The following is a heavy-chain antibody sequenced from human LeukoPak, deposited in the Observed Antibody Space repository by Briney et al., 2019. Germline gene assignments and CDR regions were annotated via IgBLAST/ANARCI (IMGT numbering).Heavy chain of an antibody. J-gene: IGHJ4*02. CDR1: GFTFSSYG. Sequence: PGGFLRLSCAASGFTFSSYGMHWVRQAPGKGLEWVAVIWYDGSNKYYADSVKGRFTISRDNSKNTLYLQMNSLRAEDTAVYYCAADDILTGYWGIDYWGQGTLVTVSS. D-gene: IGHD3-9*01. CDR2: IWYDGSNK. V-gene: IGHV3-33*01. CDR3: AADDILTGYWGIDY.